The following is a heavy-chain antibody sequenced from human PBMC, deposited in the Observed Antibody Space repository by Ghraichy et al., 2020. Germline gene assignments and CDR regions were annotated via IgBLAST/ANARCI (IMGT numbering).Heavy chain of an antibody. J-gene: IGHJ4*02. CDR3: AKASYDSTTNYWGRFEDY. CDR1: GFTFSSYG. V-gene: IGHV3-30*18. Sequence: LSLTCAASGFTFSSYGMHWVRQAPGKGLEWVAVISYDGSNKYYEDSVKGRFTISRDNSKNTLYLQMNSLRAEDTAVYYCAKASYDSTTNYWGRFEDYWGQGTPVTVSS. D-gene: IGHD3-22*01. CDR2: ISYDGSNK.